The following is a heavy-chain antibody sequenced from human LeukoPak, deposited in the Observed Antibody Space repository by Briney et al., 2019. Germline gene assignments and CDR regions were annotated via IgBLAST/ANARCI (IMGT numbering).Heavy chain of an antibody. CDR3: ARDRDYGDYNTQDLFVY. CDR1: GYTFTNFG. J-gene: IGHJ4*02. V-gene: IGHV1-18*01. Sequence: ASVKVSCKASGYTFTNFGISWVRQAPGQGLEWMGRISAYNGNTNYAQRLQGRVTMTTDTSTSTAYMELRSLRSDDTAVYYCARDRDYGDYNTQDLFVYWGQGTLVTVSS. CDR2: ISAYNGNT. D-gene: IGHD4-17*01.